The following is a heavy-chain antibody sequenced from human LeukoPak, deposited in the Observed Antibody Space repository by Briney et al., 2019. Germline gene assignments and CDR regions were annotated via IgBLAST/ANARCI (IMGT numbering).Heavy chain of an antibody. CDR1: GFTFSSYA. CDR3: ARERRSCSGGSCYGSGDFDN. D-gene: IGHD2-15*01. V-gene: IGHV3-23*01. CDR2: ISGSGGST. Sequence: GGSLRLSCAASGFTFSSYAMSWVCQAPGKGLEWVSAISGSGGSTYYADSVKGRFSISRDNGKSSLYLHLTSLRAEDTAIYYCARERRSCSGGSCYGSGDFDNWGQGTLVAVSS. J-gene: IGHJ4*02.